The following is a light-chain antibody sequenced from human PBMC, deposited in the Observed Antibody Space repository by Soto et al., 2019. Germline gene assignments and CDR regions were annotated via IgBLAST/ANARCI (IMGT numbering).Light chain of an antibody. J-gene: IGKJ3*01. V-gene: IGKV1-9*01. CDR2: AGS. CDR3: QQLNSYPRVT. CDR1: QGISSY. Sequence: IQLTQSPSSLSASVGDRVTITCRASQGISSYLAWYQQKPGKAPKLLIYAGSTLQSGVPSRFSGSGSGTDFTLTIRSLQPEDFATYYCQQLNSYPRVTFGPGTKVDI.